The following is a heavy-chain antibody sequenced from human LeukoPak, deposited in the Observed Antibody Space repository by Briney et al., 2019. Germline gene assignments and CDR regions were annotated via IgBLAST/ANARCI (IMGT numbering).Heavy chain of an antibody. CDR2: IYYSGST. CDR1: GYSISSGYY. Sequence: SETLSLTCTVSGYSISSGYYWSWIRQPPGKGLEWIGYIYYSGSTNYNPSLKSRVTISVDTSKNQFSLKLSSVTAADTAVYYCARDKYYYGSGSYYYYMDVWGKGTTVTISS. CDR3: ARDKYYYGSGSYYYYMDV. V-gene: IGHV4-61*01. J-gene: IGHJ6*03. D-gene: IGHD3-10*01.